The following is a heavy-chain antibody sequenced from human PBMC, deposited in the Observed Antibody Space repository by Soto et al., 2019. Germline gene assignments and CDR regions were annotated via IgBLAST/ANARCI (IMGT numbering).Heavy chain of an antibody. J-gene: IGHJ4*02. CDR1: GFIFGSYG. CDR2: ISYDGTNK. V-gene: IGHV3-30*18. D-gene: IGHD4-17*01. CDR3: AQVPRYTVTPPDDY. Sequence: QVQLVESGGGVVQPGRSLRLSCVASGFIFGSYGMHWVRQAPGEGLEWVAVISYDGTNKYYADSVKGRFTISRDNSKNTLWLQMNSLRPEDTAVYYCAQVPRYTVTPPDDYWGQGTLVTVSS.